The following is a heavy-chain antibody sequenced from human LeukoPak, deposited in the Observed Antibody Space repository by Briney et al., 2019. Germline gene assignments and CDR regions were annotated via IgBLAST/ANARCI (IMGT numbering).Heavy chain of an antibody. J-gene: IGHJ4*02. CDR1: GGSISDNY. Sequence: SETLSLTCTVSGGSISDNYWSWIRQPPGKGLEWIGYIYYSGSTNYNPSLKSRVTISVDTSKNQFSLKLSSVTAADTAVYYCASSAVNSYFDYWGQGTLVTVSP. CDR2: IYYSGST. CDR3: ASSAVNSYFDY. D-gene: IGHD2-2*01. V-gene: IGHV4-59*01.